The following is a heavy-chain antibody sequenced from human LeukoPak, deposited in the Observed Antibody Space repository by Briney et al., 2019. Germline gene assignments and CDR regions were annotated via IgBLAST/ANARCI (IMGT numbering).Heavy chain of an antibody. Sequence: SVTVSCKASGGTFSSYAISWVRQAPGQGLEWMGGIIPIFGTANYAQKFQGRVTITADESTSTAYMELSSLRSEDTAVYYCARDQVVVVVAATLVYYGMDVWDQGTTVTVSS. V-gene: IGHV1-69*13. D-gene: IGHD2-15*01. CDR1: GGTFSSYA. CDR3: ARDQVVVVVAATLVYYGMDV. CDR2: IIPIFGTA. J-gene: IGHJ6*02.